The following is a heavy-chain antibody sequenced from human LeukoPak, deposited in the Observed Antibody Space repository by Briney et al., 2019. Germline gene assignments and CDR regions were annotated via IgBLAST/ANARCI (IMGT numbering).Heavy chain of an antibody. CDR2: ISSSSSYI. V-gene: IGHV3-21*01. D-gene: IGHD3-22*01. J-gene: IGHJ5*02. CDR1: GFTFSSYS. Sequence: PGGSLRLSCAASGFTFSSYSMNWVRQAPGKGLEWVSSISSSSSYIYYADSVKGRFTISRDNAKNSPYLQMNSLRAEDTAVYYCARLGGYYSRNWFDPWGQGTLVTVSS. CDR3: ARLGGYYSRNWFDP.